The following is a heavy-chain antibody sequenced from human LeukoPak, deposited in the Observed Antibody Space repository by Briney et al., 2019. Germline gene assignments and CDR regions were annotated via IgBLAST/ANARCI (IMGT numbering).Heavy chain of an antibody. CDR3: AKNRGHCVDGVCHNYYYMDV. CDR2: VSGSAGRT. V-gene: IGHV3-23*01. CDR1: GFTFSSFA. D-gene: IGHD2-8*02. J-gene: IGHJ6*03. Sequence: GGSLRLSCAASGFTFSSFAMTWVRQAPGKGLEWVSTVSGSAGRTDYADSVKGRFTISRDNLKNTLYLQMNGLRAEDTAVYCCAKNRGHCVDGVCHNYYYMDVWGRGTTVTVSS.